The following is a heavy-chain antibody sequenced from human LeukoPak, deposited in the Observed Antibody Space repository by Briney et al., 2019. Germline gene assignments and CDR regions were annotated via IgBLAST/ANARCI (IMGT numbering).Heavy chain of an antibody. CDR1: GGSIRSDDYY. V-gene: IGHV4-30-4*08. J-gene: IGHJ5*02. CDR2: IFYSEST. CDR3: ARCPSPGWFDP. Sequence: KTSQTLSLTCTVSGGSIRSDDYYWSWIRQPPGKGLEWIGFIFYSESTYYNPSLKNRVTISLDTSKNQFSLSLSSVTAADTAVYYCARCPSPGWFDPWGQGTLVTVSS.